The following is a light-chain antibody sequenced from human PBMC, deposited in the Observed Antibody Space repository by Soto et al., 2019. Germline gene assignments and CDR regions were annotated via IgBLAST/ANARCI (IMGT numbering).Light chain of an antibody. V-gene: IGKV1-5*03. CDR3: QHYNSYSEA. CDR1: QTISSW. Sequence: DIQMTQSPSTLSGSVGDRVTITCRASQTISSWLALYQQKPGKAPKLLIYKASTLKSGVPSRFSGSGSGTEFTLTISSLQPDDFATYYCQHYNSYSEALGQGTKVELK. CDR2: KAS. J-gene: IGKJ1*01.